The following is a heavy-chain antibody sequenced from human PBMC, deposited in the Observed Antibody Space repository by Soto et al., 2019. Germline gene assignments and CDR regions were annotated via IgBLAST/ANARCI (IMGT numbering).Heavy chain of an antibody. CDR3: ARAVGGPYSSVFNY. V-gene: IGHV1-69*01. Sequence: QVHLVQSGAEVKKPGSSVKVSCKSSGGTFNTFFMTWVRQVPRQGLEWMGGILPVFHTPNYAEKFKDRVTIIADESTTTVYMELSGLTSEDTAVYFCARAVGGPYSSVFNYWGQGTLVTVSS. J-gene: IGHJ4*02. CDR2: ILPVFHTP. D-gene: IGHD3-22*01. CDR1: GGTFNTFF.